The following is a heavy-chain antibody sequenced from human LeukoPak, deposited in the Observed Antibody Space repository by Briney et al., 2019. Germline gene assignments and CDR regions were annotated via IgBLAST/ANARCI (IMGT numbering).Heavy chain of an antibody. CDR3: AKANTRGWYSGSYYFVDY. J-gene: IGHJ4*02. D-gene: IGHD1-26*01. V-gene: IGHV3-7*01. Sequence: DGSEKYYVDSVKGRFTISRDNAKNSLYLQMNSLRAEDTAVYYCAKANTRGWYSGSYYFVDYWGQGTLVTVSS. CDR2: DGSEK.